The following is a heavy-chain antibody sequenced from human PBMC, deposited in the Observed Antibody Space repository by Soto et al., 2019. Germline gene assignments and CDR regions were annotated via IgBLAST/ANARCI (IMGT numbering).Heavy chain of an antibody. J-gene: IGHJ4*02. V-gene: IGHV2-5*01. CDR3: PHSLQAIAVPGGDY. CDR2: IYWNDDK. CDR1: GFSLTTSGVG. Sequence: QITLKESGPTLVKPTQTLTLTCTFSGFSLTTSGVGVGWIRQPPGKALEWLALIYWNDDKRYSPSLKTRLTISKDTSKKPVGLTMTNMDPVDTATYYCPHSLQAIAVPGGDYWSQGTLVTVSS. D-gene: IGHD6-19*01.